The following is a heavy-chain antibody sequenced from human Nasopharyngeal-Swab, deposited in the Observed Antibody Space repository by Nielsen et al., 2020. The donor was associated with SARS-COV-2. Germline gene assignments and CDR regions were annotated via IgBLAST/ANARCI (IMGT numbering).Heavy chain of an antibody. Sequence: ASVKVSCKASGYTFTSYGISWVRQAPGQGLEWMGWISAYNGNTNYAQKLQGRVTTTTDTSTSTAYMELRSLRSADTAVYYCARDDSSNYDFWSGYYTSFDYWGQGTLVTVSS. CDR1: GYTFTSYG. V-gene: IGHV1-18*01. CDR2: ISAYNGNT. CDR3: ARDDSSNYDFWSGYYTSFDY. J-gene: IGHJ4*02. D-gene: IGHD3-3*01.